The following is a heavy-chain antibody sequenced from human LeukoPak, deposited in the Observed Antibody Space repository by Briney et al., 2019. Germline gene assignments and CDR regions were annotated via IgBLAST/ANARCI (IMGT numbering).Heavy chain of an antibody. V-gene: IGHV1-58*01. CDR1: GFTFTSSA. CDR3: AAVPRTYYYDSSGPNFDY. Sequence: SVRVSCTASGFTFTSSAVQWVRQARGQRLEWIGWIVVGSGNTNYAQKFQERVTITRDMSTSTAYMELSSLRSEDTAVYYCAAVPRTYYYDSSGPNFDYWGQGTLVTVSS. D-gene: IGHD3-22*01. CDR2: IVVGSGNT. J-gene: IGHJ4*02.